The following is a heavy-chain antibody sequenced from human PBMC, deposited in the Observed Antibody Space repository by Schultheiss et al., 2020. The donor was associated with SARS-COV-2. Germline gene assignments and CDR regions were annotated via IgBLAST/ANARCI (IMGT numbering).Heavy chain of an antibody. CDR2: ISSSSSTI. CDR3: ARDLWLLDYYYGMDV. Sequence: GESLKISCAASGFTFSSYSMNWVRQAPGKGLEWVSYISSSSSTIYYADSVKGRFTISRDNAKNSLYLQMNSLRAEVTAVYYCARDLWLLDYYYGMDVWGQGTTVTVSS. J-gene: IGHJ6*02. CDR1: GFTFSSYS. V-gene: IGHV3-48*01. D-gene: IGHD3-22*01.